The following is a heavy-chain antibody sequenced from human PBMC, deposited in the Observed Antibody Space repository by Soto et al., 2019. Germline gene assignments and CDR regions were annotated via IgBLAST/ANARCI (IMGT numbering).Heavy chain of an antibody. D-gene: IGHD3-9*01. Sequence: QVQLQQWGAGLLKPSETLSLTCAVYGGSFSGYYWSWIRQPPGKGLEWIGEINHSGSTNYNPSLKSRVTISVDTSKNQFSLKLSSVTAADTAVYYCARGIRIPRDILTGYYKSVWFDPWGQGTLVTVSS. CDR3: ARGIRIPRDILTGYYKSVWFDP. V-gene: IGHV4-34*01. CDR2: INHSGST. J-gene: IGHJ5*02. CDR1: GGSFSGYY.